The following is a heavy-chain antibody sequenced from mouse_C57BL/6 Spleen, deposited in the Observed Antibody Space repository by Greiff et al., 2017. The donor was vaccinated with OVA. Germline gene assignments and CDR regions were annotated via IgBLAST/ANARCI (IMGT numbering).Heavy chain of an antibody. D-gene: IGHD1-1*01. J-gene: IGHJ1*03. CDR1: GYTFTDYG. CDR3: TRRDYYGSRPYYYFDD. V-gene: IGHV1-15*01. Sequence: QVQLQQSGAELVRPGASVTLSCKASGYTFTDYGMTWVQQTPGHGLEWIGAIYPGTGSTAYNQKFKGKATLTADKSSSTAYMELSSLTSEDSAVYYCTRRDYYGSRPYYYFDDWGTGTTVTVSS. CDR2: IYPGTGST.